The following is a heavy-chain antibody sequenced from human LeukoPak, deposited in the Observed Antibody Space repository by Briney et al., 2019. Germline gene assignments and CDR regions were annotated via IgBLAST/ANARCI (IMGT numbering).Heavy chain of an antibody. CDR2: INSDGSST. CDR3: ARQKYLRGPDVEYFDY. V-gene: IGHV3-74*01. CDR1: RFTFSTYW. D-gene: IGHD5/OR15-5a*01. Sequence: GGSLRLSCAASRFTFSTYWMHWVRQAPGKGLVWVSRINSDGSSTGYADSVKGRFTISRDNAKNTLYLQMNSLRAEDTAVYYCARQKYLRGPDVEYFDYWGQGTLVTVSS. J-gene: IGHJ4*02.